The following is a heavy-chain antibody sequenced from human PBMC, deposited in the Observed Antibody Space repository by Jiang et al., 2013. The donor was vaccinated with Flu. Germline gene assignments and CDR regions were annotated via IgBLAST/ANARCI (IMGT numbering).Heavy chain of an antibody. D-gene: IGHD6-6*01. CDR2: IYHRGYT. CDR3: ARRHGLSSSVGF. CDR1: YS. J-gene: IGHJ4*02. Sequence: YSWDWLRLPPGKGLEWIGTIYHRGYTSYNPSLRSRVTLSIDTSKNQFSLNLSSVTAADTALYYCARRHGLSSSVGFWGQGTLVTVSS. V-gene: IGHV4-39*07.